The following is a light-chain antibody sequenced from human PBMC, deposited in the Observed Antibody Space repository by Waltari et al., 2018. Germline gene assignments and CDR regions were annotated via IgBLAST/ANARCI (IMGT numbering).Light chain of an antibody. CDR2: AAS. CDR1: HDISSY. Sequence: DIQLTQSPSFLSASVGDTVTVTCRASHDISSYLAWFQQKPGKPPKVLIYAASTLQSGVPARFSGSGSGTEVTLTISRLQPEDFAIYYCQQLNSYPLTFGGGTEVEIK. J-gene: IGKJ4*01. V-gene: IGKV1-9*01. CDR3: QQLNSYPLT.